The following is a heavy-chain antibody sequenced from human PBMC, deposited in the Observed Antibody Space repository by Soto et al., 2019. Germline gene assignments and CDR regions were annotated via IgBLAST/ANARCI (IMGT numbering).Heavy chain of an antibody. CDR3: ARWGTTGGLDV. Sequence: QVQLVESGGGVVQPGSSLRVSCVGSGFTFRSYVIHWVRQAPGKGLEWVALTSYDGSNKYYDDSVRGRFTISRDNSRNTVDLQMGSLRLEDTAPYYCARWGTTGGLDVWGQGTLVSVSS. J-gene: IGHJ1*01. CDR2: TSYDGSNK. V-gene: IGHV3-33*05. CDR1: GFTFRSYV. D-gene: IGHD3-16*01.